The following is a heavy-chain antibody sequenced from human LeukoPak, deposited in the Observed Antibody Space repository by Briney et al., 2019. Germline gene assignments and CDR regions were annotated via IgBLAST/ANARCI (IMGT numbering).Heavy chain of an antibody. Sequence: PGGSLRLSCAASGFTVSSNYMSWVRQAPGKGLEWVSVIYSGGSTYYADSVKGRFTIYRDNSKNTLYLQMNSLRAEDTAVYYCARVEEGHFDYWGQGTLVTVSS. CDR2: IYSGGST. CDR3: ARVEEGHFDY. CDR1: GFTVSSNY. V-gene: IGHV3-53*01. J-gene: IGHJ4*02.